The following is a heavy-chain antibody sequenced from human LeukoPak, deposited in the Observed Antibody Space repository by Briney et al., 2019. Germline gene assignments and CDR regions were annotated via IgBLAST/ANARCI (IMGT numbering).Heavy chain of an antibody. D-gene: IGHD5-18*01. J-gene: IGHJ4*02. CDR1: GFTFSDYY. V-gene: IGHV3-11*04. Sequence: PGGSLRLSCAASGFTFSDYYMSWIRQAPGKGLEWISYISSSGDTIFYADSVKGRFTISRDNAKNSLYLQMDSLRAEDTAVYYCARDAGYGYDRFDYWGQGTQVTVSS. CDR3: ARDAGYGYDRFDY. CDR2: ISSSGDTI.